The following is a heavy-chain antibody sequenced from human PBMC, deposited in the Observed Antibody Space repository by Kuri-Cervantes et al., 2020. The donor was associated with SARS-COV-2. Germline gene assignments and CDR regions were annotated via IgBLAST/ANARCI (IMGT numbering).Heavy chain of an antibody. CDR3: ARETRTGEFDS. CDR2: VWTSGAT. CDR1: GDPTGVGSYH. V-gene: IGHV4-61*09. D-gene: IGHD1-1*01. J-gene: IGHJ4*02. Sequence: SETLSLTCTVSGDPTGVGSYHWSWIRQPAGKGLEWIGHVWTSGATFYNPSLTGRVTISINMANLQFSMEMTSLTAADTAIYYCARETRTGEFDSWGQGSLVTVSS.